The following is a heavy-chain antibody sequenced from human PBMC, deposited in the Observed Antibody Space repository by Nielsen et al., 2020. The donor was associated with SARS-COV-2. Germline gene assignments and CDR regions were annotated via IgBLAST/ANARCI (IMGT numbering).Heavy chain of an antibody. J-gene: IGHJ4*02. CDR1: GFTFNSYA. CDR2: ISGNGGTT. Sequence: GESLKISCAASGFTFNSYAMSWVRQAPGKGLEWVSAISGNGGTTHYADSVKGRFTISRDNSKNTLYLQMSTLRDEDTAVYYCAKGRESYDYVWGSYRYRGYYFDYWGQGTLVTVSS. CDR3: AKGRESYDYVWGSYRYRGYYFDY. D-gene: IGHD3-16*02. V-gene: IGHV3-23*01.